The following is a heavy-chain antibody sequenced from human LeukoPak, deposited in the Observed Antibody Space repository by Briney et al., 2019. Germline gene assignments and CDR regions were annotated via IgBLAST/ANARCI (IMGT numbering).Heavy chain of an antibody. J-gene: IGHJ6*04. CDR2: INAGNGNT. V-gene: IGHV1-3*01. CDR3: AREGEAGLYYYYGMDV. CDR1: GYTFTSYA. Sequence: ASVKVSCKASGYTFTSYAMHWVRQAPGQRLEWMGWINAGNGNTKYSQKFQGRVTITRDTSASTAYMELSSLRSEDTAVYYCAREGEAGLYYYYGMDVWGKGTTVTVSS. D-gene: IGHD3-16*01.